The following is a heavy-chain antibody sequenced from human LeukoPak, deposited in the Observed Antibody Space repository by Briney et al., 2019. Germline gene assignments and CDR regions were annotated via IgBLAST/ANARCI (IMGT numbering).Heavy chain of an antibody. Sequence: GGSLRLSCAASGFTFSSYAMHWVRQAPGKGLEWVAVISYDGSNNYYADSVKGRFTISRDNSKNTLYLQMNSLRAEDTAVYYCARAVYSNYNWFDPWGQGTLVTVSS. V-gene: IGHV3-30*01. CDR1: GFTFSSYA. CDR2: ISYDGSNN. D-gene: IGHD4-11*01. J-gene: IGHJ5*02. CDR3: ARAVYSNYNWFDP.